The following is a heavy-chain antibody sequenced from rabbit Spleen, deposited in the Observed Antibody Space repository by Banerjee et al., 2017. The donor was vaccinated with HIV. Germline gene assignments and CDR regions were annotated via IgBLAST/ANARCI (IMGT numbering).Heavy chain of an antibody. J-gene: IGHJ6*01. V-gene: IGHV1S40*01. D-gene: IGHD8-1*01. Sequence: QSLEESGGGLVQPEGSLALTCKASGFSFSSSDYICWVRQAPGKGLEWISCIAGSSSGFTYSATWAKGRFTISKTSSTTVTLQMTSLTVADTATYFCARDTGSSFSSYGMDLWGQGTLAPS. CDR2: IAGSSSGFT. CDR3: ARDTGSSFSSYGMDL. CDR1: GFSFSSSDY.